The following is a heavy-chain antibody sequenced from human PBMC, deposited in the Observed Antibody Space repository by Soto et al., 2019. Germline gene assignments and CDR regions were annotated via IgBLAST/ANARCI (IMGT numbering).Heavy chain of an antibody. V-gene: IGHV4-39*01. CDR1: GGSISSSSYY. Sequence: PSETLSLTCTVSGGSISSSSYYWGWIRQPPGKGLEWIGSIYYSGSTYYNPSLKSRVTISVDTSKNQFSLKLSSVTAADTAVYYCARHRGSSWLYLKHWGQGTLATVYS. J-gene: IGHJ1*01. CDR3: ARHRGSSWLYLKH. D-gene: IGHD6-13*01. CDR2: IYYSGST.